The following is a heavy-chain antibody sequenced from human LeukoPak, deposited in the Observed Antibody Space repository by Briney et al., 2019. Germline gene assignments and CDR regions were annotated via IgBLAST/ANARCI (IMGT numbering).Heavy chain of an antibody. CDR3: ARGIGLLIHDYFDY. V-gene: IGHV4-39*07. Sequence: NPSETLSLTCTVSGGSISTSNYYWGWIRQPPGKGLEWIGSIYYSGSTYYNPSLKSRVTISVDTSKNQFSLKLSSVTAADTAVYYCARGIGLLIHDYFDYWGQGTLVTVSS. J-gene: IGHJ4*02. CDR1: GGSISTSNYY. D-gene: IGHD2-21*02. CDR2: IYYSGST.